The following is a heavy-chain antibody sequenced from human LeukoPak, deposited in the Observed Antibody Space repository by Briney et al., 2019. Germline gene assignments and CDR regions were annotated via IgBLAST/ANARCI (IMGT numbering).Heavy chain of an antibody. Sequence: GGSLRLSCAASGFTFSSYGMHWVRQAPGKGLEWVAFIRYDGSNKYYADSVKGRFTISRDNSKNTLYLQMNSLRAEDTAVYYCAKVQYGSGSYHYYYYYMDVWGKGTTVTISS. CDR3: AKVQYGSGSYHYYYYYMDV. CDR1: GFTFSSYG. CDR2: IRYDGSNK. V-gene: IGHV3-30*02. D-gene: IGHD3-10*01. J-gene: IGHJ6*03.